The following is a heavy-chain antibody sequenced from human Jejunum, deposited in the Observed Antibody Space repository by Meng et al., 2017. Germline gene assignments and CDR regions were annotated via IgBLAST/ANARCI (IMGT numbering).Heavy chain of an antibody. CDR3: AKLVSY. D-gene: IGHD2-8*01. V-gene: IGHV3-23*01. CDR1: GFTFSNSA. Sequence: GGSLRLSCAASGFTFSNSAMSWVRQAPGKGLEWVSVISGSVGSIYYADSVKGRFTISRDISKNTLYLQMDSLSAEDTAVYYCAKLVSYWGQGTLVTVSS. CDR2: ISGSVGSI. J-gene: IGHJ4*02.